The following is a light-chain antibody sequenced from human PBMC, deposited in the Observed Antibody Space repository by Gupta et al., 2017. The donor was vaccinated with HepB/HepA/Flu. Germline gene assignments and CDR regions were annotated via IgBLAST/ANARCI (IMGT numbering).Light chain of an antibody. V-gene: IGLV3-21*04. J-gene: IGLJ2*01. CDR1: NIGSKS. CDR2: YDS. CDR3: QVWDRSSDHTHVV. Sequence: SSVLTQPPSVSVAPGKTARITCGGNNIGSKSVHWYQQKPGQAPVLVIYYDSDRPSGIPERCSGSNSGKTATLTISRVEAGEEADDYCQVWDRSSDHTHVVFGGGTKLTVL.